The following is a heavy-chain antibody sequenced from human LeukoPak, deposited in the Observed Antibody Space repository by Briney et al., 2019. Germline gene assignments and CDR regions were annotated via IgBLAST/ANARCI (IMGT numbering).Heavy chain of an antibody. V-gene: IGHV4-59*08. CDR1: GGSISNYY. J-gene: IGHJ4*02. CDR2: IYYSGST. Sequence: PSETLSLTCTVSGGSISNYYWSWVRQPPGKGLEWIGHIYYSGSTTYNPSLKSRVTISVDTSKNQFSLKLTSVTAADTAVYHCARHGRYFDYWGQGALVTVSS. CDR3: ARHGRYFDY.